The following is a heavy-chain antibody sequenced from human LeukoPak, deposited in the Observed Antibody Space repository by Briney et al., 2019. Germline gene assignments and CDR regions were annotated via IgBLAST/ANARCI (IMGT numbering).Heavy chain of an antibody. D-gene: IGHD3-9*01. CDR2: IRTKADGGTT. Sequence: PGGSLRLSCGASGFTFTDYSMTWVRQAPGKGLEGVGIIRTKADGGTTEYAASVKGRFIISRDDSKSIAYLQMNSLKTEDTAVYYCTASGDLFAWWGQGTLVTVSS. V-gene: IGHV3-49*04. CDR3: TASGDLFAW. CDR1: GFTFTDYS. J-gene: IGHJ4*02.